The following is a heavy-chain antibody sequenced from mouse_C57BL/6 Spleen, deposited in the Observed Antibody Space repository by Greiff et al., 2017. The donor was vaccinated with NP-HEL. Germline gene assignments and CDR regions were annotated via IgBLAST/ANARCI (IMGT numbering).Heavy chain of an antibody. CDR3: TYVWYFDV. CDR1: GFTFSNYW. J-gene: IGHJ1*03. CDR2: IRLKSDNYAT. V-gene: IGHV6-3*01. Sequence: EVKLVESGGGLVQPGGSMKLSCVASGFTFSNYWMNWVRQSPEKGLEWVAQIRLKSDNYATHYAESVKGRFTISRDDSKSSVYLQMNNLRAEDTGIYYCTYVWYFDVWGTGTTVTVSS.